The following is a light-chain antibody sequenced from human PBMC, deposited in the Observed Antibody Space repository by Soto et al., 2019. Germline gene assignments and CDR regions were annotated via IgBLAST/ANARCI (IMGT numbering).Light chain of an antibody. CDR3: SSYADSNRV. CDR2: EVS. Sequence: QSVLTQPPSASGSPGQSVTISCTGTSSDVGGYNYVSWYQQHPGKAPKLMIYEVSKRPSGVPDRFSGSKSGNTASLTVSGLHADDEADYYCSSYADSNRVFGTGTKVTVL. J-gene: IGLJ1*01. V-gene: IGLV2-8*01. CDR1: SSDVGGYNY.